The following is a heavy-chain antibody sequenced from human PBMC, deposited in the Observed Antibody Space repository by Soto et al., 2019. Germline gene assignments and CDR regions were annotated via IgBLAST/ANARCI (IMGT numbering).Heavy chain of an antibody. CDR2: ISYDGSNK. CDR3: AKDHGELRGYMDV. V-gene: IGHV3-30*18. CDR1: GFTFSSYG. D-gene: IGHD3-10*01. Sequence: GGSLRLSCAASGFTFSSYGMHWVRQAPGKGLEWVAVISYDGSNKYYADSVKGRFTISRDNSKNTLYLQMNSLRAEDTAVYYCAKDHGELRGYMDVCGKGTTVTVSS. J-gene: IGHJ6*03.